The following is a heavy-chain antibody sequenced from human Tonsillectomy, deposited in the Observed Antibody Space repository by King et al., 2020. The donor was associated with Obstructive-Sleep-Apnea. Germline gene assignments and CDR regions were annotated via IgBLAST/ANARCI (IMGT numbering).Heavy chain of an antibody. CDR3: AKEGSYYGLGSFYTYY. D-gene: IGHD3-10*01. J-gene: IGHJ4*02. CDR2: ISGSGSST. CDR1: GFAFDSFA. V-gene: IGHV3-23*04. Sequence: VQLVESGGGSVQPGGSLRLSCATSGFAFDSFAMSWVRQAPGKGLEWVSTISGSGSSTYYADSVKGRFTISRDNSKMYLQMNSRRAEDTAVYYLAKEGSYYGLGSFYTYYWGQGTLVTVSS.